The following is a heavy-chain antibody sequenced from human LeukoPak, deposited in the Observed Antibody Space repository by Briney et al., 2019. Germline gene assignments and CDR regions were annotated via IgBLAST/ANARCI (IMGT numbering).Heavy chain of an antibody. CDR3: AKVRGSSRRLTPWVSYFDY. D-gene: IGHD3-10*01. CDR2: ISGSGGST. J-gene: IGHJ4*02. CDR1: GFTFSSYA. Sequence: GGSLRLSCAASGFTFSSYAMSWVRQAPGKELEWVSAISGSGGSTYYAGSVKGRFTISRDNSKNTLYLQMNSLRAEDTAVYYCAKVRGSSRRLTPWVSYFDYWGQGTLVTVSS. V-gene: IGHV3-23*01.